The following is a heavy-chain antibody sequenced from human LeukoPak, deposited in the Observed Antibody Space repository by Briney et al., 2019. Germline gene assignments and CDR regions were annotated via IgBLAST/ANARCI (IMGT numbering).Heavy chain of an antibody. V-gene: IGHV1-18*01. CDR2: ISAYNGNT. D-gene: IGHD3-10*01. J-gene: IGHJ4*02. CDR1: GYTFTSYG. CDR3: ARVASGSYSLPFFDY. Sequence: GASVKVSCKASGYTFTSYGISWVRQAPGQGLEWMGWISAYNGNTNYAQKLQGRVTMTTDTSTSTAYMELRSLRSDDTAVYYCARVASGSYSLPFFDYWGQGTLVTVSS.